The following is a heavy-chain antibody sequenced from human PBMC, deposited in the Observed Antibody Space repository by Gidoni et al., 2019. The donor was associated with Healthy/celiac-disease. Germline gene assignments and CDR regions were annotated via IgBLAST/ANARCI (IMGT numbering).Heavy chain of an antibody. CDR1: GFTFSSYA. V-gene: IGHV3-23*01. D-gene: IGHD3-9*01. J-gene: IGHJ4*02. Sequence: EVQLLESGGGLVQPGGSLRLSCAASGFTFSSYAMSWVRQAPGKGLEWVSAISGSGGSTYYADSVKGRFTISRDNSKNTLYLQMNSLRAEDTAVYYCAKAPRHYDILTGYYYFDYWGQGTLVTVSS. CDR2: ISGSGGST. CDR3: AKAPRHYDILTGYYYFDY.